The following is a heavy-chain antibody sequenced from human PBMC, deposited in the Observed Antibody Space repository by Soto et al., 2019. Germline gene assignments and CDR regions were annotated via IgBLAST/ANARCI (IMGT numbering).Heavy chain of an antibody. CDR3: ARGSSLALEY. CDR1: GYTFTDYY. Sequence: QVQLVQSGAEVKKPGASVKVSCKASGYTFTDYYMHWVRQAPGQGLEWMGMINPSGGSTTYVQKFQGRVTKTRDTSTSTVYMDLSSLRSEDTAVYYCARGSSLALEYWGQGTLVTVSS. CDR2: INPSGGST. J-gene: IGHJ4*02. V-gene: IGHV1-46*01.